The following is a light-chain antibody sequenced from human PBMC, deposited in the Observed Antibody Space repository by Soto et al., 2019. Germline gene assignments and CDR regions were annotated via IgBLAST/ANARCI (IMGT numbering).Light chain of an antibody. CDR3: SSFTSSFTYV. CDR2: SVT. Sequence: QSVLTQPASVSGSPGRSITVSCTGTSSDVGRYNYVAWYQHHPGRAPKLIIFSVTNRPSGVSDRFSGSKSGNTASLTISGLQPEDEAHYYCSSFTSSFTYVFGTGTKVTVL. V-gene: IGLV2-14*03. CDR1: SSDVGRYNY. J-gene: IGLJ1*01.